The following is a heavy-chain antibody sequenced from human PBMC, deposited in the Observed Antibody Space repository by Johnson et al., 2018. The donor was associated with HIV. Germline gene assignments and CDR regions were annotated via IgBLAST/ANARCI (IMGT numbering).Heavy chain of an antibody. V-gene: IGHV3-30*04. CDR1: GFTFSSYA. Sequence: QVQLVESGGGVVQPGRSLRLSCAASGFTFSSYAMHWVRQAPGKGLEWVAVISYDGSNKYYADSVKGRFTISRDNSKNTLELQMNSLRAEDTAVYYCAWSGWSGCSCYDVYDAFDIWGQGTMVTVSS. CDR3: AWSGWSGCSCYDVYDAFDI. D-gene: IGHD2-15*01. J-gene: IGHJ3*02. CDR2: ISYDGSNK.